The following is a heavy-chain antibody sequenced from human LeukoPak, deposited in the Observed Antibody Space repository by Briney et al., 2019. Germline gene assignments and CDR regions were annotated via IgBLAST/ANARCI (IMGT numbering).Heavy chain of an antibody. D-gene: IGHD3-9*01. CDR3: AAQSRYYDILTGYSEEYYFDY. CDR1: GFTVSTYY. CDR2: IYSGGST. V-gene: IGHV3-53*01. J-gene: IGHJ4*02. Sequence: GGSLRLSCAVSGFTVSTYYMSWVRQVPGKGLEWVSVIYSGGSTYYADSVKGRFTISRDNSKNTLYLQMNSLRAEDTAVYYCAAQSRYYDILTGYSEEYYFDYWGQGTLVTVSS.